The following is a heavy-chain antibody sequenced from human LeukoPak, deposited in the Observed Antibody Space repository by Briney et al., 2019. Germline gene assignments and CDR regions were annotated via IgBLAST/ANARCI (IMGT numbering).Heavy chain of an antibody. CDR1: GWSVTCGYY. CDR2: IWHSGTT. V-gene: IGHV4-38-2*01. CDR3: ARHYSSSTCYSPFGD. D-gene: IGHD2-2*02. Sequence: SETLSLTCAVSGWSVTCGYYWGWVRQPPGKGLEWVRSIWHSGTTHYNPSLKSRVTISLDTSKNQFFLNLTSVTAADTAMYYCARHYSSSTCYSPFGDWGQGNLVTVSS. J-gene: IGHJ4*02.